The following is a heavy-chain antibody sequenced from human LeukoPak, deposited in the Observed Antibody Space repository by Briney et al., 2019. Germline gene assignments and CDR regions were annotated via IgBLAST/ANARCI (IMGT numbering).Heavy chain of an antibody. CDR2: INPNSGGT. V-gene: IGHV1-2*06. CDR1: GYTFTSYY. D-gene: IGHD3-22*01. Sequence: ASVKVSCKASGYTFTSYYMHWVRQAPGQGLEWMGRINPNSGGTNYAQKFQGRVTMTRDTSISTAYMELSRLRSDDTAVYYCAILTYYYDSSGYFTTFDYWGQGTLVTVSS. J-gene: IGHJ4*02. CDR3: AILTYYYDSSGYFTTFDY.